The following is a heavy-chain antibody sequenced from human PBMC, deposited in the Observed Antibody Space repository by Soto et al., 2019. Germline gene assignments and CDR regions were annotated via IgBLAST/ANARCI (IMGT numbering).Heavy chain of an antibody. V-gene: IGHV3-23*01. Sequence: EVQLLESGGGLVQPGGSLRLSCAASGFTFSSYAMSWVRQAPGKGLEWVSAISGSGGSTYYADSVKGRFTISRDNSKNTLYLQMDSLSAEDTAVYYCAKALRIAAAENAHSWGQGTLVTVSS. CDR1: GFTFSSYA. CDR2: ISGSGGST. D-gene: IGHD6-13*01. J-gene: IGHJ4*02. CDR3: AKALRIAAAENAHS.